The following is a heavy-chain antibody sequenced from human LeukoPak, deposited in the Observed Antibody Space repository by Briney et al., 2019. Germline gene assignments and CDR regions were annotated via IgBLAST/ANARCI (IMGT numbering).Heavy chain of an antibody. CDR3: ARGGDSSGYSHFDY. D-gene: IGHD3-22*01. CDR1: GFTLSDYY. V-gene: IGHV3-11*04. J-gene: IGHJ4*02. Sequence: GGSLRLSCAASGFTLSDYYMSWIRQAPGKGLEWVSYISISGTTTYYADSVKGRFTISRDNSKNTLYLQMNSLRAEDTAVYYCARGGDSSGYSHFDYWGQGTLVTVSS. CDR2: ISISGTTT.